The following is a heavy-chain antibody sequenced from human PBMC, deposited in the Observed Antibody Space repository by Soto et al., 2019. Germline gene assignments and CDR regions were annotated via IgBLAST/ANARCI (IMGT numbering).Heavy chain of an antibody. CDR1: GFTFSSYG. CDR2: ISYDGSNK. J-gene: IGHJ4*02. V-gene: IGHV3-30*18. Sequence: QVQLVESGGGVVQPGRSLRLSCAASGFTFSSYGMHWVRQAPGKGLEWVAVISYDGSNKYYADSVKGRFTISRDNSKNTLYVQMNSLIAEDTAVYYCAKERDIVVVVAPLDYWGQGTLVTVSS. CDR3: AKERDIVVVVAPLDY. D-gene: IGHD2-15*01.